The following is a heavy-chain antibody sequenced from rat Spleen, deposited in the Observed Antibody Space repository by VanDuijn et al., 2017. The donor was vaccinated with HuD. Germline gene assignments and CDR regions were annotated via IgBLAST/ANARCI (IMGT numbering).Heavy chain of an antibody. V-gene: IGHV5-25*01. D-gene: IGHD1-10*01. Sequence: EVQLVESGGGLVQPGRSLKLSCAASGFTFSNYYMAWVRQAPTKGLEWVASISPSGGSTYYPDSVKGRFTISRDNAKSTQYLQMDSLRSEDTATYYSATLYNNYFDYWGQGVMVTVSS. CDR3: ATLYNNYFDY. CDR1: GFTFSNYY. CDR2: ISPSGGST. J-gene: IGHJ2*01.